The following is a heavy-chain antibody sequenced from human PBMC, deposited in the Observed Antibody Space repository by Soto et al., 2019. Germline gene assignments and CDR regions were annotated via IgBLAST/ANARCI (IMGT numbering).Heavy chain of an antibody. J-gene: IGHJ4*02. CDR1: GGTFSSYA. V-gene: IGHV1-69*13. CDR2: IIPIFGTA. D-gene: IGHD3-10*01. CDR3: AALRNDYYDSDSYPY. Sequence: SVKVSCKASGGTFSSYAISWVRQAPGQGLEWMGGIIPIFGTANYAQKFQGRVTITADESTSTAYMELSSLRSEDTAVYYCAALRNDYYDSDSYPYWGQGTLVTVSS.